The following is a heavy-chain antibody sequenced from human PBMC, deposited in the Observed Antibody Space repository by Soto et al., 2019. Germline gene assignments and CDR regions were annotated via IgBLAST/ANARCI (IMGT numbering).Heavy chain of an antibody. J-gene: IGHJ4*02. CDR2: INVGNGNR. V-gene: IGHV1-3*01. D-gene: IGHD4-17*01. CDR3: ARAPYGGSLDY. Sequence: QVQLVQSGAEVKKPGASVKVSCKASGYTITTYAMHWVRQAPGQSLEWMGWINVGNGNRYYSQKFQGRVTITRDTSASRAYMELSSLRSEDTAVYYCARAPYGGSLDYWGRGILVTVST. CDR1: GYTITTYA.